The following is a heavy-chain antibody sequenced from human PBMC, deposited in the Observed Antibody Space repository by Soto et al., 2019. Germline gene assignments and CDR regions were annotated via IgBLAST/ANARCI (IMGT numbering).Heavy chain of an antibody. CDR2: INGGNGDT. V-gene: IGHV1-3*01. Sequence: ASVKVSCKASGYTFAGYAIHWVRQAPGQRLEWMGWINGGNGDTKYSQKFQGRVTITRDTSASTAYMELTSLGSEDTAVYHCARGSCSSTSCQYYFDFWGPGTPVTVSS. CDR1: GYTFAGYA. CDR3: ARGSCSSTSCQYYFDF. J-gene: IGHJ4*02. D-gene: IGHD2-2*01.